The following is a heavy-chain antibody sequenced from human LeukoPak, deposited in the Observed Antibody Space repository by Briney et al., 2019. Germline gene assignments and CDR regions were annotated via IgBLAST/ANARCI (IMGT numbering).Heavy chain of an antibody. V-gene: IGHV4-59*08. D-gene: IGHD3-10*01. CDR1: GGSISSYY. J-gene: IGHJ4*02. CDR2: IYYTGST. CDR3: ARLGGYDSGSYYNAPSDY. Sequence: PSETLSLTCTVSGGSISSYYWSWIRQPPGKGLEWIGYIYYTGSTNYNTSLKSRVTISVDTSKNQFSLKLGSVTAADTAVYYCARLGGYDSGSYYNAPSDYWGQGVLVTVSS.